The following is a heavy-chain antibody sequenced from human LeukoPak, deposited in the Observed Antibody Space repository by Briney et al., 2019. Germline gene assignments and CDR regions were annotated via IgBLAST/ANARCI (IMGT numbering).Heavy chain of an antibody. J-gene: IGHJ4*02. V-gene: IGHV4-39*01. CDR1: GGSITSSTFC. D-gene: IGHD3-10*01. CDR3: ARRLGYYGPVDY. CDR2: IFYSGTT. Sequence: SETVSLTCTVSGGSITSSTFCWGWIRQSPGKGLEWVGNIFYSGTTYYNPSLKSRVTISVDTSKNQFSLTLSSVTAADTAVYFCARRLGYYGPVDYWGQGTLVTVSS.